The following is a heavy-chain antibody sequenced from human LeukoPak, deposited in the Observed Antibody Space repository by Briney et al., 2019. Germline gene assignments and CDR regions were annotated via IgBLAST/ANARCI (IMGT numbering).Heavy chain of an antibody. CDR3: ARAGDGNYYYYYMEA. V-gene: IGHV4-4*08. Sequence: SETLSLTCSVSNGSFTNYYWGWIRQPPGKRLEWIGYIFPSGLTNYNPSLNSRVAISLDTAKSQFSLTLKSVTAADTAVYYCARAGDGNYYYYYMEAWGTGTPVTVSS. CDR2: IFPSGLT. CDR1: NGSFTNYY. D-gene: IGHD1-26*01. J-gene: IGHJ6*03.